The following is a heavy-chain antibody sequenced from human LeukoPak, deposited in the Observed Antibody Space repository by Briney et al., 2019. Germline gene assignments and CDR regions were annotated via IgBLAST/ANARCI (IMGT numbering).Heavy chain of an antibody. CDR1: GYTFTSYD. D-gene: IGHD6-6*01. J-gene: IGHJ5*02. CDR3: ARGLVVYNWFDP. CDR2: TNPNSGTT. Sequence: ASVKVSCKASGYTFTSYDINWVRQATGQGLEWMGWTNPNSGTTGYAQKFQGRVTMTRNTSISTAYMELGSLRSEDTAVYYCARGLVVYNWFDPWGQGTLVTVSS. V-gene: IGHV1-8*01.